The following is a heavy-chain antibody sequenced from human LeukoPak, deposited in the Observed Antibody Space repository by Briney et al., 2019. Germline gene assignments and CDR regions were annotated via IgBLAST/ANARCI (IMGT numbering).Heavy chain of an antibody. CDR1: GGSFSGYY. CDR3: ARDWNLDAFDI. CDR2: IYYSGST. J-gene: IGHJ3*02. V-gene: IGHV4-59*12. Sequence: PSETLSLTCAVYGGSFSGYYWSWIRQPPGKGLEWIGYIYYSGSTNYNPSLKSRVTISVDTSKNQFSLKLSSVTAADTAVYYCARDWNLDAFDIWGQGTMVTVSS. D-gene: IGHD1-7*01.